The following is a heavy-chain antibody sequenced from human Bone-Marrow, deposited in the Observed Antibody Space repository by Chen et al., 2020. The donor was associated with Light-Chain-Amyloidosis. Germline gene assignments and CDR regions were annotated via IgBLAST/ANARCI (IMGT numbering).Heavy chain of an antibody. D-gene: IGHD3-10*01. CDR1: GFTFSDRY. CDR3: ARDYEGSGDY. J-gene: IGHJ4*02. CDR2: IRNKASSYST. V-gene: IGHV3-72*01. Sequence: VQLVESGGGVVQPGRSLRLSCAASGFTFSDRYMDWVRQAPGKGLEWVGRIRNKASSYSTEYAASVKGRFTLSRDDSKNSLNLQMNNLRSEDTAIYYCARDYEGSGDYWGQGTLVTVSS.